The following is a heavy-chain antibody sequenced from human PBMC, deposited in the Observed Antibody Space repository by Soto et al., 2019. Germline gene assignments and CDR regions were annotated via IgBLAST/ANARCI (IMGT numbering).Heavy chain of an antibody. V-gene: IGHV4-34*01. J-gene: IGHJ4*02. CDR2: INHSGST. CDR1: CGSFSGYY. D-gene: IGHD3-10*01. CDR3: ARGRNYYYGSGSYHY. Sequence: SDTLSLTCAVYCGSFSGYYCIWIRQPPGNGLEWIGEINHSGSTNYNPSLKSRVTISVDTSKNQFSLKLSSVTAADTAVYYCARGRNYYYGSGSYHYWGQGTLVTVSS.